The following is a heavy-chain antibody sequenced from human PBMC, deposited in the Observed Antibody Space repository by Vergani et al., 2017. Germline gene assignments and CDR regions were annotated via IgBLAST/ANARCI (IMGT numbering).Heavy chain of an antibody. CDR1: GGSISSYY. CDR2: IYYSGST. CDR3: AKDQTSVAGRHDYFDY. V-gene: IGHV4-59*01. Sequence: QVQLQESGPGLVKPSETLSLTCTVSGGSISSYYWSWIRQPPGEGLEWIGYIYYSGSTNYNPSLKSRVTIAVDTSKNQFSLKRSSVTAADTAVYYCAKDQTSVAGRHDYFDYWGQGTLVTVSS. D-gene: IGHD6-19*01. J-gene: IGHJ4*02.